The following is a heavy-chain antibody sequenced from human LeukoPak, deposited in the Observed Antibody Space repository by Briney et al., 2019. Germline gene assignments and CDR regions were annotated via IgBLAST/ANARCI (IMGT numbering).Heavy chain of an antibody. V-gene: IGHV3-23*01. J-gene: IGHJ4*02. CDR3: AKGGKWDVTPFDY. D-gene: IGHD1-26*01. CDR1: GFTFTSYS. CDR2: ISGGGGST. Sequence: GGSLRLSCAASGFTFTSYSMNWVRQASGKGLEWVSTISGGGGSTYYADSVKGRFTISRDNSKNTLYLQVNSLRAEDTAVYYCAKGGKWDVTPFDYWGQGTLVTVSS.